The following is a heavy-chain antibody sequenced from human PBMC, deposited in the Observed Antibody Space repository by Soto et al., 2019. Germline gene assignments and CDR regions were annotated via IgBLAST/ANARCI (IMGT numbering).Heavy chain of an antibody. J-gene: IGHJ4*02. CDR3: ARRWGTTFDY. V-gene: IGHV4-59*08. CDR1: GGSISSYY. D-gene: IGHD3-16*01. CDR2: IYYSGST. Sequence: QVQLQESGPGLVKPSETLSLTCTVSGGSISSYYWSWIRQPPGKGLEWIGYIYYSGSTNYNPSLKSRVTISVDPSKNQFSMKLSSVTAADTGVYYCARRWGTTFDYWGQGTLVTVSS.